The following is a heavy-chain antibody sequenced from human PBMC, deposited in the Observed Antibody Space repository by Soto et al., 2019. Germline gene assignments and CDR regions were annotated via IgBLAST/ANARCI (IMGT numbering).Heavy chain of an antibody. CDR2: SYSNGDT. D-gene: IGHD6-6*01. J-gene: IGHJ6*02. V-gene: IGHV4-31*03. Sequence: TLSLTCTFSRDSMIRYGFYWTCLRPHPGEGIEWIGYSYSNGDTDNTPSLKSRVTISVVTSKNQSSLDQMSVTAAGTAVYYFARRGGSSSGYYYYAMDVWGQGTTVTVSS. CDR1: RDSMIRYGFY. CDR3: ARRGGSSSGYYYYAMDV.